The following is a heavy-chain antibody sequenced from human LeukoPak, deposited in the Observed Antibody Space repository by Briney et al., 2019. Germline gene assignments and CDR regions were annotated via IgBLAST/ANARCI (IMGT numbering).Heavy chain of an antibody. V-gene: IGHV1-8*03. Sequence: ASVKVSCKTSGYTFTNYDINWVRQATGQGLEWMGWMNPNSGNTGYAQKFQGRVAITRDTSISTAYMELSSLRSEDTAVYYCARDGDYYGSGNFDYWGQGTLVTVSS. CDR1: GYTFTNYD. CDR3: ARDGDYYGSGNFDY. D-gene: IGHD3-10*01. CDR2: MNPNSGNT. J-gene: IGHJ4*02.